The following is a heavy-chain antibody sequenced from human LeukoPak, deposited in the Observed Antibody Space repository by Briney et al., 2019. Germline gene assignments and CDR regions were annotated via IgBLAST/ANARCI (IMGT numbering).Heavy chain of an antibody. J-gene: IGHJ4*02. D-gene: IGHD3-22*01. CDR2: IYYTGST. CDR3: ASSTSGYYNY. CDR1: GGSISSSSYY. V-gene: IGHV4-39*01. Sequence: SETLSLTWTVSGGSISSSSYYWGWIRQPQGKGLEWIGRIYYTGSTYCNPSLKSRVTISVDTSKNQFSLKLSSVTAADTAVYYCASSTSGYYNYWGQGTLVTVSS.